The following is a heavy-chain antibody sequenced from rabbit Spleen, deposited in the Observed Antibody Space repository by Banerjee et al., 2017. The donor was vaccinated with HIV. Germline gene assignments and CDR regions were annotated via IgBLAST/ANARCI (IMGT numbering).Heavy chain of an antibody. V-gene: IGHV1S40*01. CDR3: ARDSGTSFSSYGMDL. J-gene: IGHJ6*01. Sequence: QSLVESGGGLVQPEGSLTLTCTASGVSFTSNYYMCWVRQAPGKGLEWIACIDTGSSGFTYFASWAKGRFTISKTSSTTVTLQVTSLTAADTATYFCARDSGTSFSSYGMDLWGQGTLVTVS. CDR1: GVSFTSNYY. D-gene: IGHD8-1*01. CDR2: IDTGSSGFT.